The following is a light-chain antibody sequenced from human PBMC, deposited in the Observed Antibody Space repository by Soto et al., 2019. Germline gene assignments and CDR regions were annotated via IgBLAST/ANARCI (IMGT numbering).Light chain of an antibody. V-gene: IGLV2-8*01. Sequence: QSALTQPPSASGSPGQSVTISCTGTSSDVGGYNYVSWYQQHPGKAPKLMIYEVSKRPSGVPDRFSGSKSGNTASLTVSGLQAEDEADYCCSSYAGSNNLLFGGGTKLTVL. CDR1: SSDVGGYNY. J-gene: IGLJ2*01. CDR3: SSYAGSNNLL. CDR2: EVS.